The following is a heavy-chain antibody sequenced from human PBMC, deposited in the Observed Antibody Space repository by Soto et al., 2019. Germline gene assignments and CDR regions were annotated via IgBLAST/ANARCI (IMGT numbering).Heavy chain of an antibody. J-gene: IGHJ5*02. Sequence: ASVKVSCKASGYTFTSYGISWVRQAPGQGLEWMGWINACNGNTKYSQKLQGRVTITRDTSASTAYMELSSLRSEDTAVYYCARAHSILYPFDPWGQGALVTVSS. CDR1: GYTFTSYG. D-gene: IGHD2-2*02. V-gene: IGHV1-18*01. CDR3: ARAHSILYPFDP. CDR2: INACNGNT.